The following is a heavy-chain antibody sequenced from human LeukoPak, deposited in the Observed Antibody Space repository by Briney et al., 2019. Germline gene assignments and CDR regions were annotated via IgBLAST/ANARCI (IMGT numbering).Heavy chain of an antibody. CDR1: GYSISSGYY. CDR3: ARDIGQGIDY. CDR2: IYHSGST. J-gene: IGHJ4*02. D-gene: IGHD1-26*01. Sequence: SETLSLTCTVSGYSISSGYYWGWIRPPPGKGLEWIGMIYHSGSTYYNPSLKSRVTISVDTSKNQFSLKLSSVTAADTAVYYCARDIGQGIDYWGQGTLVTVSP. V-gene: IGHV4-38-2*02.